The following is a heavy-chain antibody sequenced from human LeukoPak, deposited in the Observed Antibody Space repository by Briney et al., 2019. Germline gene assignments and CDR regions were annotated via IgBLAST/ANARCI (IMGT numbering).Heavy chain of an antibody. V-gene: IGHV3-48*03. D-gene: IGHD1-26*01. Sequence: GGSLRLSCAASGFTLSSYEMNWVRQAPGKGLEWVSYIGSTGSTIYYADSVKGRFTISRDNAKNSLYLQMNSPRAEDTAVYYCVRVTLGGSDYWGQGTLVTVSS. CDR2: IGSTGSTI. CDR1: GFTLSSYE. CDR3: VRVTLGGSDY. J-gene: IGHJ4*02.